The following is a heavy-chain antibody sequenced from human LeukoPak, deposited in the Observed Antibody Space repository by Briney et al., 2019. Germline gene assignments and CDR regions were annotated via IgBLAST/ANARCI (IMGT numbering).Heavy chain of an antibody. CDR3: AKVTNYYDSSGEDAFDL. CDR1: GFTFSSST. V-gene: IGHV3-23*01. Sequence: PGGSLRLSCAASGFTFSSSTTSWVRQAPGKGLQWVSSISGIPDSTYFADSVKGRFIISRGNSKNTLYLQMNSLRAEDTAVYYCAKVTNYYDSSGEDAFDLWGQGTMVTVSS. CDR2: ISGIPDST. D-gene: IGHD3-22*01. J-gene: IGHJ3*01.